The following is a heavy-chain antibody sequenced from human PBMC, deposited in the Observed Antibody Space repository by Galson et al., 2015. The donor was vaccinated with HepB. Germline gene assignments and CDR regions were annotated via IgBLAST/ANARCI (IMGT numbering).Heavy chain of an antibody. V-gene: IGHV4-34*01. D-gene: IGHD3-22*01. CDR1: GGSFSGYY. Sequence: ETLSLTCAVYGGSFSGYYWSWIRQPPGKGLEWIGEINHSGSTNYNPSLKSRVTISVDTSKNQFSLKLSSVTAADTAVYYCARGLIYDSSGYDYWGQGTLVTVSS. CDR2: INHSGST. J-gene: IGHJ4*02. CDR3: ARGLIYDSSGYDY.